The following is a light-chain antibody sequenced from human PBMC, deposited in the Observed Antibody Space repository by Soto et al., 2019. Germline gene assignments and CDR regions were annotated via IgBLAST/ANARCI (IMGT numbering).Light chain of an antibody. Sequence: EVVLTQSPGTLSLSPGERVTLSCRASQRVSSTYLAWFQQKPGQAPRLLIYGASTRATGIPDRFSGRGSGTDFTLTISRLKPEDFAVYYCHQYGSSPRTFGQGTKVEIK. CDR2: GAS. CDR1: QRVSSTY. J-gene: IGKJ1*01. CDR3: HQYGSSPRT. V-gene: IGKV3-20*01.